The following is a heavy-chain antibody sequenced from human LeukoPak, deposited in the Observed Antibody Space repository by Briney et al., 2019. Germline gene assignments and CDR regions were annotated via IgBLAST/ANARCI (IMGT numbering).Heavy chain of an antibody. CDR1: GFTFSSYW. V-gene: IGHV3-74*01. CDR2: INSDGSST. CDR3: ARSRYCSSTSCLVDY. J-gene: IGHJ4*02. D-gene: IGHD2-2*01. Sequence: PGGSLRLSCAASGFTFSSYWMHWVRHAPGKGLVWVSRINSDGSSTSYADSVKGRFTISRDNAKNTLYLQMNSLRAEDTAVYYCARSRYCSSTSCLVDYWGQGTLVTVSS.